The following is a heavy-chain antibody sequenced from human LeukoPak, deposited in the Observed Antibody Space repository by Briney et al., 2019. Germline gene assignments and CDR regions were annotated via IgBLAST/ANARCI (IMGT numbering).Heavy chain of an antibody. CDR3: AKDIDSSSWQFDY. D-gene: IGHD6-13*01. V-gene: IGHV3-9*01. CDR2: ISWNSGSI. Sequence: GRSLRLSCAASGFTFDDYAMHWVRQAPGKGLEWVSGISWNSGSIGYADSVKGRFTISRDNAKNSLYLQMNSLRAEDTALYYCAKDIDSSSWQFDYWGQGTLVTVSS. J-gene: IGHJ4*02. CDR1: GFTFDDYA.